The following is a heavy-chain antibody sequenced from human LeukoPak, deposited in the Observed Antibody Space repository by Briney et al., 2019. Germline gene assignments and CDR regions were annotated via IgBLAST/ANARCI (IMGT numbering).Heavy chain of an antibody. CDR1: GFTFSSSA. V-gene: IGHV3-30-3*01. D-gene: IGHD4-11*01. CDR2: ISYDGSNK. J-gene: IGHJ4*02. CDR3: AKAPRYSNNFDY. Sequence: GGSLRLSCAASGFTFSSSAMHWVRQAPGKGLEWVAVISYDGSNKYYADSVKGRFTISRDNSKNTLYLQMNSLRAEDTAVYYCAKAPRYSNNFDYWGQGTLVTVSS.